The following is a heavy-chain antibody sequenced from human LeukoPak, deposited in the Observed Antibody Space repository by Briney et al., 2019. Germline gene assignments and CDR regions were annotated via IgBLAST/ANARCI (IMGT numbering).Heavy chain of an antibody. D-gene: IGHD1-26*01. CDR1: GFTFSSYS. CDR2: ISSSSYI. J-gene: IGHJ4*02. V-gene: IGHV3-21*01. Sequence: PGGSLRLSCAASGFTFSSYSMNWVRQAPGKGLEWVSSISSSSYIYYADSVKGRFTISRDNAKNSLYLQMNSLRAEDTAVYYCARVGGLSGSYPSGPDDYWGQGTLVTVSS. CDR3: ARVGGLSGSYPSGPDDY.